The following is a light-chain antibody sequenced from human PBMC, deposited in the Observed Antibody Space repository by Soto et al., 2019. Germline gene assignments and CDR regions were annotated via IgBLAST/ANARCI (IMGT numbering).Light chain of an antibody. CDR3: QQYGSSLFT. CDR2: GTS. Sequence: DIVLTQSPGTLSLSPGERATLSCRASQSVSSKYLAWYQQKPGQPPRVLIYGTSIRATGIPERFSGGWSGTDFTLTITRLESEDFAMYYCQQYGSSLFTFGPGTKVDFK. J-gene: IGKJ3*01. CDR1: QSVSSKY. V-gene: IGKV3-20*01.